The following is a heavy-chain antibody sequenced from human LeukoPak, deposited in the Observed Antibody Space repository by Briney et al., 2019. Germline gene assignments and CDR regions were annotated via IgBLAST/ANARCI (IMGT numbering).Heavy chain of an antibody. CDR1: GYTFTGYY. J-gene: IGHJ5*02. D-gene: IGHD6-6*01. Sequence: GASVKVSCKASGYTFTGYYMHWVRQAPGQGPEWMGWMNPNSGNTGYAQKFQGRVTMTRNTSISTAYMELSSLRSEDTAVYYCAREYSSSSTNWFDPWGLGTLVTVSS. V-gene: IGHV1-8*02. CDR2: MNPNSGNT. CDR3: AREYSSSSTNWFDP.